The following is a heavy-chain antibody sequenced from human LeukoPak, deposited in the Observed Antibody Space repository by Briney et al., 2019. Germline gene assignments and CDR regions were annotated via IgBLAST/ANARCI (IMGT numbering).Heavy chain of an antibody. CDR2: IIPIFGTA. D-gene: IGHD3-3*01. CDR1: GGTFSSYA. V-gene: IGHV1-69*13. J-gene: IGHJ6*03. Sequence: GASVKVSCKASGGTFSSYAISWVRQARGQGLEWMGGIIPIFGTANYAQKFQGRVTITADESTSTAYMELSSLRSEDTAVYYCARAVRFLGYYYYYMDVWGKGTTVTVSS. CDR3: ARAVRFLGYYYYYMDV.